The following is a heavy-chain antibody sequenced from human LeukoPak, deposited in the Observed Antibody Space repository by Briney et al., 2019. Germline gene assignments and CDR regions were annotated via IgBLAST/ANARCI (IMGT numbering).Heavy chain of an antibody. D-gene: IGHD6-19*01. CDR1: GFTFSSYE. CDR3: ARDAQYSSGWYARNKNNNWFDP. CDR2: ISSSGSTI. J-gene: IGHJ5*02. Sequence: GGSLRLSCAASGFTFSSYEMNWVRQAPGKGLEWVSYISSSGSTIYYADSVKGRFTISRDNAKNSLYLQMNSLRAEDTAVYYCARDAQYSSGWYARNKNNNWFDPWGQGTLVTVSS. V-gene: IGHV3-48*03.